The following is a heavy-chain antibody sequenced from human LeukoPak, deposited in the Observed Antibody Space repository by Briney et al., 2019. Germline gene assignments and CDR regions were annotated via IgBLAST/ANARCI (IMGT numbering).Heavy chain of an antibody. CDR1: GFTFISYE. Sequence: GGSLRLSCAASGFTFISYEMNWVRQAPGKGLEWVSYISSSGSTIYYADSVKGRFTISRDNAKNSLYLQMNSLRAEDTAVYYCARDRSGYYHFDYWGQGTLVTVSS. D-gene: IGHD3-22*01. CDR2: ISSSGSTI. V-gene: IGHV3-48*03. J-gene: IGHJ4*02. CDR3: ARDRSGYYHFDY.